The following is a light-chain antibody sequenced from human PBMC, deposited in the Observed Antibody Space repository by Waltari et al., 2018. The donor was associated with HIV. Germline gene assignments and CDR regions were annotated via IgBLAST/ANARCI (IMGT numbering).Light chain of an antibody. CDR3: CSYAGSNAFGV. J-gene: IGLJ3*02. CDR1: SSDVGSYNL. V-gene: IGLV2-23*02. Sequence: QSALTQPASVSGSPGQSITISCTGTSSDVGSYNLVSWYQQNPGKAPKLMIYEVSKRPSGVSNRCSGSKSGNTASLTISGLQAEDEADYYCCSYAGSNAFGVFGGGTKLTVL. CDR2: EVS.